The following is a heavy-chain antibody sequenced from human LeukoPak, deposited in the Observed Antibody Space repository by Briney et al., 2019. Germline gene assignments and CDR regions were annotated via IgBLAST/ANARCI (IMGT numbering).Heavy chain of an antibody. J-gene: IGHJ4*02. CDR3: VLGMLADYGDHKHD. Sequence: ASVKVSCKASGYTFTGYYMHWVRQAPGQGLEWMGWINPNSGGTNYAQKFQGRVTMTRDTSISTAYMELSRLRSDDTAVYYCVLGMLADYGDHKHDWGQGTLVTVSS. V-gene: IGHV1-2*02. D-gene: IGHD4-17*01. CDR2: INPNSGGT. CDR1: GYTFTGYY.